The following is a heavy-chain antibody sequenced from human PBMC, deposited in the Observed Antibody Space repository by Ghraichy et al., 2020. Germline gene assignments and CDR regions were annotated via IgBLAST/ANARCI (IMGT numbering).Heavy chain of an antibody. V-gene: IGHV3-23*01. CDR3: AKKMAQDWDYDSSGYHAFDI. CDR1: GFTFSSYA. Sequence: GGSLRLSCAASGFTFSSYAMSWVRQAPGKGLEWVSAISGSGGSTYYADSVKGRFTISRDNSKNTLYLQMNSLRAEDTAVYYCAKKMAQDWDYDSSGYHAFDIWGQGTMVTVSS. CDR2: ISGSGGST. J-gene: IGHJ3*02. D-gene: IGHD3-22*01.